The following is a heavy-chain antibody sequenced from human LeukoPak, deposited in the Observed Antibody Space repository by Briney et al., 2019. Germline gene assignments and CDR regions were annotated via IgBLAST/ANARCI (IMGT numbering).Heavy chain of an antibody. Sequence: SETLSLTCTVSGGSTSSGDYYWSWIRQPPGKGLEWIGYIYYSGSTYYNPSLKSRVTISVDTSKNQFSLKLSSVTAADTAVYYCARDLGGYYGSGSYHYWGQGTLVTVSS. V-gene: IGHV4-30-4*01. CDR3: ARDLGGYYGSGSYHY. CDR2: IYYSGST. J-gene: IGHJ4*02. D-gene: IGHD3-10*01. CDR1: GGSTSSGDYY.